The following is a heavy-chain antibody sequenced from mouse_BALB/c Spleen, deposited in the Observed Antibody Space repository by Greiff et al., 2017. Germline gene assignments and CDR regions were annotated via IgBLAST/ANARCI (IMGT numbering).Heavy chain of an antibody. D-gene: IGHD3-3*01. J-gene: IGHJ3*01. V-gene: IGHV5-12-1*01. CDR2: ISSGGGST. Sequence: EVKLMESGGGLVKPGGSLKLSCAASGFAFSSYDMSWVRQTPEKRLEWVAYISSGGGSTYYPDTVKGRFTISRDNAKNTLYLQMSSLKSEDTAMYYCARHLGGFAYWGQGTLVTVSA. CDR3: ARHLGGFAY. CDR1: GFAFSSYD.